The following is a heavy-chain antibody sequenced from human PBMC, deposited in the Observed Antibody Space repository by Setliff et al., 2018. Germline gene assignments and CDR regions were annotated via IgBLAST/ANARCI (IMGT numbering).Heavy chain of an antibody. D-gene: IGHD2-2*01. V-gene: IGHV4-39*01. J-gene: IGHJ6*02. Sequence: SETLSLTCSVSGGSISSSSYYWGWIRQPPGKGLEWIGSMYYSVSTYYNPSLKSRATISADTSKRQVSLNLNSVTAADTAVYYCMRQGAQMPSLSHLYGVDVWGQGTTVT. CDR1: GGSISSSSYY. CDR3: MRQGAQMPSLSHLYGVDV. CDR2: MYYSVST.